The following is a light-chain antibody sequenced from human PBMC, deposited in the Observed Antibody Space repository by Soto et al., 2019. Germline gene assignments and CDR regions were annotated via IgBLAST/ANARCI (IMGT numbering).Light chain of an antibody. CDR2: DVS. CDR3: QQYNGYSQYS. J-gene: IGKJ2*01. Sequence: DIQMTQSPSTLSASVGDRVTISCRASQSINNWLAWYQQKPGKAPKLLIYDVSSLESGVPSRFSGSGSGTEFTPTISSLQPDDFATYYCQQYNGYSQYSFGQGTKLEIK. V-gene: IGKV1-5*01. CDR1: QSINNW.